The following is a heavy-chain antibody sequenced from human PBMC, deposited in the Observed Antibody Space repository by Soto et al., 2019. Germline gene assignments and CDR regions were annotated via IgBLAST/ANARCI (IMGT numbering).Heavy chain of an antibody. CDR1: GFNFSRYW. V-gene: IGHV3-7*04. Sequence: VQLVESGGGLVQPGGSLRLSCAASGFNFSRYWMNCVRQAPGKGLEWVANSRPDTDDRFHADSVRGRFSISRDNAKKSLFLQMNNLRVEDTAVYYCAREDGTFDYWGQGTLVTVSS. J-gene: IGHJ4*02. D-gene: IGHD1-26*01. CDR2: SRPDTDDR. CDR3: AREDGTFDY.